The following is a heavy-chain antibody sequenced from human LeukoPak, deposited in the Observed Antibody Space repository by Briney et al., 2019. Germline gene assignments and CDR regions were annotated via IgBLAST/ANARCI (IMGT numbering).Heavy chain of an antibody. Sequence: ASVKVSCKASGYTFTGYYMHWVRQAPGQGLEWMGWINPNSGGTNYAQKFQGRVTMTRDTSISTACMELSRLRSDDTAVYYCARDRRRIAVAGHFDYWGQGTLVTVSS. CDR3: ARDRRRIAVAGHFDY. CDR2: INPNSGGT. D-gene: IGHD6-19*01. V-gene: IGHV1-2*02. J-gene: IGHJ4*02. CDR1: GYTFTGYY.